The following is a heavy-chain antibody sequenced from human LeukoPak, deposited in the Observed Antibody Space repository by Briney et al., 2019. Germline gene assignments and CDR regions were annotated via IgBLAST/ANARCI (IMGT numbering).Heavy chain of an antibody. Sequence: GGSLRLSCAASGFTFGDYYMSWIRQAPGKGLEWISYITGTGVTIHYSDPVKGRFTISRDNAKNSLSLLMNSLRGEDTAVYYCATHGGGGYDEGDAFNIWGQGTMVTVSS. D-gene: IGHD5-12*01. CDR2: ITGTGVTI. V-gene: IGHV3-11*01. CDR1: GFTFGDYY. J-gene: IGHJ3*02. CDR3: ATHGGGGYDEGDAFNI.